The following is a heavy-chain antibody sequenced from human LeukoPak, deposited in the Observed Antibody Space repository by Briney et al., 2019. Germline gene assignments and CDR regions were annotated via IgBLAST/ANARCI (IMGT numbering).Heavy chain of an antibody. CDR3: ARVFGGSWTYYFDY. V-gene: IGHV1-18*01. Sequence: GASVKVSCKASGYTITSYGISWVRQAPGQGLEWMGWISAYNGNTNYAQKLQGRVTMTTDTSTSTAYMELRSLRSDDTAVYYCARVFGGSWTYYFDYWGQGTLVTVSS. CDR2: ISAYNGNT. CDR1: GYTITSYG. J-gene: IGHJ4*02. D-gene: IGHD6-13*01.